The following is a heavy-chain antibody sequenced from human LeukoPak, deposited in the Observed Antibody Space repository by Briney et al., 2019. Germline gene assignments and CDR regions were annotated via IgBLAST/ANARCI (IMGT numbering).Heavy chain of an antibody. CDR1: GFTFSSYA. V-gene: IGHV3-64*01. Sequence: GGSLRLSCAASGFTFSSYAMHWVPQAPGKGLEYVSAISSNGGSTYYANSVKGRFTISGDNSKNTLYLQMGSLRAEDMAVYYCARSPGEVVNPEYAFDIWGQGTMVTVSS. CDR2: ISSNGGST. J-gene: IGHJ3*02. CDR3: ARSPGEVVNPEYAFDI. D-gene: IGHD3-10*01.